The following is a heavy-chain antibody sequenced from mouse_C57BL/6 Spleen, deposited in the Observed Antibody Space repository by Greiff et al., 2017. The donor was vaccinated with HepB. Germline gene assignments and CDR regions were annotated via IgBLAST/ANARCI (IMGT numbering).Heavy chain of an antibody. Sequence: LQESGAELVKPGASVKISCKASGYAFSSYWMNWVKQRPGKGLEWIGQIYPGDGDTNYNGKFKGKATLTADKSSSTAYMQLISLTSEDSAVYFCARSRYYGSYWYFDVWGTGTTVTVSS. J-gene: IGHJ1*03. V-gene: IGHV1-80*01. CDR3: ARSRYYGSYWYFDV. D-gene: IGHD1-1*01. CDR2: IYPGDGDT. CDR1: GYAFSSYW.